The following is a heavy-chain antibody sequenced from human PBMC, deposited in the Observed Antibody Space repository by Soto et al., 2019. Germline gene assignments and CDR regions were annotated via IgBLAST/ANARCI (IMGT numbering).Heavy chain of an antibody. CDR3: AGFYGDYGFDY. CDR2: IYYSGST. V-gene: IGHV4-61*01. CDR1: GGSVSSGSYY. Sequence: SETLSLTCTVSGGSVSSGSYYWSWIRQPPGKGLEWIGDIYYSGSTYYNPSLKSRVTISVDTSKNQFSLKLSSVPAADPAVYYGAGFYGDYGFDYWGQGTLVTVSS. D-gene: IGHD4-17*01. J-gene: IGHJ4*02.